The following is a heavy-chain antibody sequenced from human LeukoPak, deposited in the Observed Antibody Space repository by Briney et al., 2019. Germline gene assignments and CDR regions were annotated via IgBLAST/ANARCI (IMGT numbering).Heavy chain of an antibody. CDR3: AKDSRSLRYFDWSDY. J-gene: IGHJ4*02. Sequence: GRSLRLSCAASGFTFSSYGMHWVRQAPGKGLGWVAVISYDGSNKYYADSVKGRFTISRDNSKNTLYLQMNSLRAEDTAVYYCAKDSRSLRYFDWSDYWGQGTLVTVSS. V-gene: IGHV3-30*18. D-gene: IGHD3-9*01. CDR2: ISYDGSNK. CDR1: GFTFSSYG.